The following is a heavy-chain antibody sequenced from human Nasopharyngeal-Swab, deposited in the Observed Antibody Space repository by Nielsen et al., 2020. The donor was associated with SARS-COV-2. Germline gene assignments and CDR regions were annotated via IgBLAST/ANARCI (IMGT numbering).Heavy chain of an antibody. V-gene: IGHV3-48*04. J-gene: IGHJ4*02. Sequence: GESLKISCAASGFTFSSYSMNWVRRAPGKGLEWVSYISSSSSTIYYADSVKGRFTISRDNAKNSLYLQMNSLRAEDTAVYYCARAISAADFDYWGQGTLVTVSS. CDR1: GFTFSSYS. CDR3: ARAISAADFDY. D-gene: IGHD6-13*01. CDR2: ISSSSSTI.